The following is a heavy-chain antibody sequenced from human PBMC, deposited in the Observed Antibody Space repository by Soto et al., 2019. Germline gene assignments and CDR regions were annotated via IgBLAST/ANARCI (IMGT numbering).Heavy chain of an antibody. V-gene: IGHV4-4*02. CDR1: GGSISSSHW. J-gene: IGHJ3*01. D-gene: IGHD1-20*01. CDR2: ISHSGTS. CDR3: ARVVLSITRCAFDA. Sequence: QVQLQESGPGLVKPSGTLSLTSAVSGGSISSSHWWTWVRQSPGKGLEYIGEISHSGTSNSNPSLKSRVTLSVDRSKNHFSLNLTSVTAADTAVYYCARVVLSITRCAFDAWGQGTPVIVSS.